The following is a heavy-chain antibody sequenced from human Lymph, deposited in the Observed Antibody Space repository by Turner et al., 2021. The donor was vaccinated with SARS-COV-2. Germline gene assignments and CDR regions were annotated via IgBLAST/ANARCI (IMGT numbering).Heavy chain of an antibody. CDR2: IYPGDSDT. CDR3: AGREWGGSLADIDY. Sequence: ELQPVQSCAEAKKHRESLKISCQRSGYSFTSYWFGWVRQMPGRGLEWMGIIYPGDSDTRYSPSFQGQVTISADKSISTAYMQWSSLEASDTAMYYCAGREWGGSLADIDYWGQGTLVTVSS. V-gene: IGHV5-51*01. J-gene: IGHJ4*02. CDR1: GYSFTSYW. D-gene: IGHD3-3*01.